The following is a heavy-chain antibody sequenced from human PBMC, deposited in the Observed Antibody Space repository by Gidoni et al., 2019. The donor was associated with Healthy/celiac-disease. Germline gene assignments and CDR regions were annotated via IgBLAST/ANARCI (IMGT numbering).Heavy chain of an antibody. D-gene: IGHD6-13*01. CDR1: GYTFTGYY. CDR2: INPNSGGT. J-gene: IGHJ4*02. Sequence: QVQLVQSGAEVKKPGASVKVSCKASGYTFTGYYMHWVRQAPGQGLEWMGRINPNSGGTNYAQKFQGRVTMTRDTSISTAYMELSRLRSDDTAVYYCASVSSFGQQLVPVDYWGQGTLVTVSS. V-gene: IGHV1-2*06. CDR3: ASVSSFGQQLVPVDY.